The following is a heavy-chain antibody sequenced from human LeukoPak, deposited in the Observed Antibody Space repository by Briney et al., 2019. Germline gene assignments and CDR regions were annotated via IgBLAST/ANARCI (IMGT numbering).Heavy chain of an antibody. Sequence: HTGGSLRLSSVASGFSFTTHAMGWVRQAPGKGLEWVSHISGSGGSTKYSGSVKGRFTISRDNSKNTLYLQINSLRADDTAVYYCAKDQDPHSYGSGSYAPFDYWGQGTLVTVSS. J-gene: IGHJ4*02. CDR3: AKDQDPHSYGSGSYAPFDY. CDR2: ISGSGGST. D-gene: IGHD3-10*01. V-gene: IGHV3-23*01. CDR1: GFSFTTHA.